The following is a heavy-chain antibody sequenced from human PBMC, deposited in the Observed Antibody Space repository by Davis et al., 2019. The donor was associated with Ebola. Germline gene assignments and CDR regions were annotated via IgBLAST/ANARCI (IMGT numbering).Heavy chain of an antibody. D-gene: IGHD3-3*01. J-gene: IGHJ4*02. CDR2: ISSSSSTI. Sequence: PGGSLRLSCAASGFTFSSYSMNWVRQAPGKGLEWVSYISSSSSTIYYADSVKGRFTISRDNAKNSLYLQMNSLRGEDTAVYYCARVQNYDFWSGLGYWGQGVLVTVSS. CDR1: GFTFSSYS. V-gene: IGHV3-48*01. CDR3: ARVQNYDFWSGLGY.